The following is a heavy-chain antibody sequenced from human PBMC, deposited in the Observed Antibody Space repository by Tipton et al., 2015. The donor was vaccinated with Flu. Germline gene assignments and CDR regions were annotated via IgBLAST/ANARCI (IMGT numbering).Heavy chain of an antibody. V-gene: IGHV4-4*07. CDR1: GDSISSYY. J-gene: IGHJ4*02. CDR2: IYTSGST. CDR3: ARDYLLGDLSFFDN. D-gene: IGHD3-16*02. Sequence: TLSLTCTVSGDSISSYYWSWIRKPAGKGLEWIGRIYTSGSTNYNASLKSRVTMSVDTSKNQFSLKLSSVTVEDTAVYYCARDYLLGDLSFFDNWSQGTLVTVSS.